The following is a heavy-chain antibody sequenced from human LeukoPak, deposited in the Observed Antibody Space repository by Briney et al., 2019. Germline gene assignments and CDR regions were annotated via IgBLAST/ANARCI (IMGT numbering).Heavy chain of an antibody. CDR1: GGSISSGSYY. D-gene: IGHD3-22*01. CDR3: ARFPYDSSGYYAIGY. Sequence: ETLSLTCTVSGGSISSGSYYWSWIRQPPGKGLEWIGYIYYSGSTNYNPSLKSRVTISVDTSKNQFSLKLSSVTAADTAVYYCARFPYDSSGYYAIGYWGQGTLVTVSS. CDR2: IYYSGST. V-gene: IGHV4-61*01. J-gene: IGHJ4*02.